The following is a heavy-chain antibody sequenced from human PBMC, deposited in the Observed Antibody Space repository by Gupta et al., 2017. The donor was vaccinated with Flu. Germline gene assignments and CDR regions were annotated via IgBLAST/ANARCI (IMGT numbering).Heavy chain of an antibody. D-gene: IGHD6-6*01. J-gene: IGHJ6*02. Sequence: QMQLVQSGAEVKQSGSSVKVSCKASGGTFSSTYAISWARQGPGQGLEWMGGIIPISGTTNYAHKFQGRVTITADKSTSTAYMELSSLRSEDSAVYFCARGFSSSYAHYYGMDVWGQGTTVTVS. V-gene: IGHV1-69*06. CDR1: GGTFSSTYA. CDR2: IIPISGTT. CDR3: ARGFSSSYAHYYGMDV.